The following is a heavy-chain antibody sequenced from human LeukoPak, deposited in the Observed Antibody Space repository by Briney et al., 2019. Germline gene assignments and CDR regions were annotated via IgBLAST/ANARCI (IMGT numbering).Heavy chain of an antibody. CDR3: ARHLDTSSWTYYYYYMDV. CDR2: IYYSGST. V-gene: IGHV4-39*01. J-gene: IGHJ6*03. Sequence: SKTLSLTCTVSGGSISSSSSYWGWIRQPPGKGLEWIGSIYYSGSTYYNPSLKSRVTISVDTSKNQFSLKLSSVTAADTAVYYCARHLDTSSWTYYYYYMDVWGKGTTVTVSS. CDR1: GGSISSSSSY. D-gene: IGHD6-13*01.